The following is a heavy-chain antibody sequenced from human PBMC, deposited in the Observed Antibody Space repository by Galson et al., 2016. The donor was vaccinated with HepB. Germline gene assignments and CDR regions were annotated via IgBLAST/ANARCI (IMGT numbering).Heavy chain of an antibody. V-gene: IGHV4-59*08. Sequence: SETLSLTCSVSGGSIRTFFWSWIRQPPGKGLEWIGYMSYIGSANYNPSLKSRVTISVDKSNNHFSLNLSSVTAADTAVYYCARLPSIGLGGLFYFDYWGQGALVTVSS. CDR2: MSYIGSA. J-gene: IGHJ4*02. D-gene: IGHD3-16*01. CDR3: ARLPSIGLGGLFYFDY. CDR1: GGSIRTFF.